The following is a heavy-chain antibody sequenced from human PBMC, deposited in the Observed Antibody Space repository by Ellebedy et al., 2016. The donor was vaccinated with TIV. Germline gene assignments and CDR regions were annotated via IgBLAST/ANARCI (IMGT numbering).Heavy chain of an antibody. CDR3: ARLAAGLYYYYGMDV. Sequence: GESLKISCKGSRYSFTSYWTGWVRQMPGKGLEWNAIMYPGYSDTRYSPSFQGQVTISADKSISTAYLQWSSLKASDTPMYYCARLAAGLYYYYGMDVWGQGTAVTVSS. J-gene: IGHJ6*02. CDR1: RYSFTSYW. D-gene: IGHD6-19*01. V-gene: IGHV5-51*02. CDR2: MYPGYSDT.